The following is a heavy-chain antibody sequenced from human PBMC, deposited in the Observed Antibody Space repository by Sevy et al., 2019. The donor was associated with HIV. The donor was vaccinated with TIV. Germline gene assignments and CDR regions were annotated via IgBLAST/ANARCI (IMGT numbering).Heavy chain of an antibody. CDR3: ARDRAYSALDY. V-gene: IGHV3-7*01. D-gene: IGHD5-18*01. CDR2: INEDGSRL. Sequence: GESLRLSCVASGFTFSDSWMTWVRQAPGKGLERIAFINEDGSRLGYVDSVRGRFTISRENTKNSLYLQMNSLRAEDTAVYFCARDRAYSALDYWGQGTLVTVSS. J-gene: IGHJ4*02. CDR1: GFTFSDSW.